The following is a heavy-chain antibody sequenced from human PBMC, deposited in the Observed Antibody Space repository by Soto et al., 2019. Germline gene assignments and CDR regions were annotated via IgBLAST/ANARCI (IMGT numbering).Heavy chain of an antibody. CDR1: GGSISSSNW. V-gene: IGHV4-4*02. CDR2: IYHSGST. Sequence: PSETLSLTCAVSGGSISSSNWWSWVRQPPGKGLEWIGEIYHSGSTNYNPSLKSRVTISVDKSKNQFSLKLSSVTAADTAVYYCASEGSGSSRWGSLDYWGQGTLVTVSS. D-gene: IGHD6-6*01. CDR3: ASEGSGSSRWGSLDY. J-gene: IGHJ4*02.